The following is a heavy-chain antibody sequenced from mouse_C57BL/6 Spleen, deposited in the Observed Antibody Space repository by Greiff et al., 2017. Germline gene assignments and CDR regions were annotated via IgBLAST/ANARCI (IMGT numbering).Heavy chain of an antibody. CDR3: ARGGAMDY. V-gene: IGHV3-6*01. CDR1: GYSITSGYY. Sequence: DVQLQESGPGLVKPSQSLSLTCSVTGYSITSGYYWNWIRQFPGNKLEWMGYISYDGSNNFNPSLKNRISITRDTSKNQFFLKLNSVTTEETATYYCARGGAMDYWGQGTSVNVSA. CDR2: ISYDGSN. J-gene: IGHJ4*01.